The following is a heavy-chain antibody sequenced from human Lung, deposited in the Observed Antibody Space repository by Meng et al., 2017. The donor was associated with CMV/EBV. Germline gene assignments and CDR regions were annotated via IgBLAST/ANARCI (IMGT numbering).Heavy chain of an antibody. D-gene: IGHD1-26*01. CDR3: ARGKQDAWELLAY. CDR2: IDDSGST. Sequence: QVQLLEPRQGLCQPSGTRSLTCGGSGVSLSSNTRWTSVRQPPGKGLEWIGDIDDSGSTNYNPSLNSRISISLDKSKNHFSLKVNSVTAADTAVYYCARGKQDAWELLAYWGQGALVTVSS. V-gene: IGHV4-4*02. CDR1: GVSLSSNTR. J-gene: IGHJ4*02.